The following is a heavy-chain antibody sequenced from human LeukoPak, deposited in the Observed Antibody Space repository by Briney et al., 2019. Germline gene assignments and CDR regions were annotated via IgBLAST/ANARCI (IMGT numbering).Heavy chain of an antibody. CDR2: IYYSGST. CDR1: GGSISSGDYY. CDR3: AREGAYYDFWSGYYTLRMCDY. V-gene: IGHV4-30-4*02. J-gene: IGHJ4*02. D-gene: IGHD3-3*01. Sequence: SETLSLTCTVSGGSISSGDYYWSWILQPPGKGLEWIGYIYYSGSTYYNPSLKSRVTMSVDTSKNQLSLKLSSLPAAGTAVYYCAREGAYYDFWSGYYTLRMCDYWGQGTLVTVSS.